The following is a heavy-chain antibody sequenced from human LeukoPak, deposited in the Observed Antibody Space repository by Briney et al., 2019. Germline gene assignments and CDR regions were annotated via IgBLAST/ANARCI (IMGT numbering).Heavy chain of an antibody. D-gene: IGHD3-9*01. CDR2: MNPKSGKT. CDR3: ATFLTGTSVDY. V-gene: IGHV1-8*02. Sequence: ASVKVSCKASGGTFSSYAISWVRQAPGQGLEWMGWMNPKSGKTGYAQKFQGRVTMTRNTSISTAYMELTSLRSEDTAVYYCATFLTGTSVDYWGQGTLVTVSS. CDR1: GGTFSSYA. J-gene: IGHJ4*02.